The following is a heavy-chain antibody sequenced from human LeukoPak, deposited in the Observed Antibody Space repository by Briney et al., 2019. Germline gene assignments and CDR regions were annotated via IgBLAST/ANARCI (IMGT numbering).Heavy chain of an antibody. CDR3: ARATRDFWSGYPDDYYYYYYMDV. CDR1: GGSISSYY. CDR2: IYYSGST. D-gene: IGHD3-3*01. Sequence: SETLSLTCTVSGGSISSYYWSWIRQPPGKGLDWIGYIYYSGSTNYNPSLKSRVTISVDTSKNQFSLKLSSVTAADTAVYYCARATRDFWSGYPDDYYYYYYMDVWGKGTTVTVSS. V-gene: IGHV4-59*01. J-gene: IGHJ6*03.